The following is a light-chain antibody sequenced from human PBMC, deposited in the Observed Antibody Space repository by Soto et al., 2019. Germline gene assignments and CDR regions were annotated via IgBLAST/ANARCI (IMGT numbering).Light chain of an antibody. V-gene: IGLV2-14*01. J-gene: IGLJ1*01. CDR1: SSDVGGYNY. Sequence: QSVLTQPASVSGSPGQSITISCTGTSSDVGGYNYVSWYQQHPGKAPKLVIYDVNNRPSGVSNRFSGSKSGNTASLTISGLQAEDEGDYYCSSYTSSSTEVIGTGTKVXVL. CDR3: SSYTSSSTEV. CDR2: DVN.